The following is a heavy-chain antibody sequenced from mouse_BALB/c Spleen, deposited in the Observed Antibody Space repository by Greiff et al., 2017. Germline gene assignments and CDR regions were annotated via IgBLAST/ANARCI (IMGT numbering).Heavy chain of an antibody. J-gene: IGHJ3*01. CDR3: ARGLYGNPWFAY. CDR2: ISSGSSTI. V-gene: IGHV5-17*02. D-gene: IGHD2-1*01. CDR1: GFTFSSFG. Sequence: EVNLVESGGGLVQPGGSRKLSCAASGFTFSSFGMHWVRQAPEKGLEWVAYISSGSSTIYYADTVKGRFTISRDNPKNTLFLQMTSLRSEDTAMYYCARGLYGNPWFAYWGQGTLVTVSA.